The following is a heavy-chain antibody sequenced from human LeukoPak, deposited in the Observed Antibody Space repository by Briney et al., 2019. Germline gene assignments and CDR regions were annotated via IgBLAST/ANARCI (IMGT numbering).Heavy chain of an antibody. Sequence: SVKVSCKASGGTFSSYGISWVRQAPGQGLEWMGRIIPILGIANYAQKFQGRVTITADKSTSTAYMELSSLRSEDTAVYYCARDLNTMVRGTFDYWGQGTLVTVSS. CDR1: GGTFSSYG. CDR3: ARDLNTMVRGTFDY. V-gene: IGHV1-69*04. D-gene: IGHD3-10*01. CDR2: IIPILGIA. J-gene: IGHJ4*02.